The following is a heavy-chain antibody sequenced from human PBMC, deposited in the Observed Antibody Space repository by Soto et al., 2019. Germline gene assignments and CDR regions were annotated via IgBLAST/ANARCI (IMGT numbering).Heavy chain of an antibody. D-gene: IGHD3-22*01. Sequence: ASVKVSCKASGYTFTSYAVHWVRQAPGQRLEWMGWINAGNGNTKYSQKFQGRVTITRDTSASTAYMELSSLRSEDTAVYYCARVGPDSSGYYYYFDYWGQGTLVTVSS. CDR3: ARVGPDSSGYYYYFDY. CDR2: INAGNGNT. CDR1: GYTFTSYA. V-gene: IGHV1-3*01. J-gene: IGHJ4*02.